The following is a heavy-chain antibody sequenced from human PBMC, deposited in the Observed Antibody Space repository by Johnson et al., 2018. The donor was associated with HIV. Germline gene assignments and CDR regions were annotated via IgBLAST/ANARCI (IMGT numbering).Heavy chain of an antibody. CDR1: GFTFSSYA. J-gene: IGHJ3*02. V-gene: IGHV3-23*04. D-gene: IGHD3-22*01. CDR3: ARDPAYDMAHTDGFDI. Sequence: VQLVESGGGLVQPGGSLRLSCAASGFTFSSYAMSWVRQAPGKGLEWVSAISGSGGSTYYADSVKGRFTISRDNSKDTLYLQMNSLRAEDTVVYYCARDPAYDMAHTDGFDIWGQGTMVTVSS. CDR2: ISGSGGST.